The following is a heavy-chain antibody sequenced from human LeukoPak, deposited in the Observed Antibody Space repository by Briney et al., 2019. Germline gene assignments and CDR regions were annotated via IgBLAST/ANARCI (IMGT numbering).Heavy chain of an antibody. CDR2: MNPNSGRA. CDR1: EYTFNDYY. Sequence: ASVKVSCRASEYTFNDYYIHWVRQAPGQGLEWMGWMNPNSGRADSAQKFQGRATMTSDTSISTAYMDLTSLTSDDTAVYYCTRTNPQLGRRDFFDLWGQGTLVIVSS. CDR3: TRTNPQLGRRDFFDL. J-gene: IGHJ4*02. D-gene: IGHD6-6*01. V-gene: IGHV1-2*02.